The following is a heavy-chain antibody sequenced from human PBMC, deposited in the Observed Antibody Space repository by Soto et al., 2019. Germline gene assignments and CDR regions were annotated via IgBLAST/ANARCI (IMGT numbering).Heavy chain of an antibody. D-gene: IGHD3-22*01. V-gene: IGHV3-23*01. CDR3: AKSLIYYDSSGYYF. CDR2: ISGSGGST. CDR1: AFTLSSYA. J-gene: IGHJ4*02. Sequence: PGGSLRLSCAASAFTLSSYAISWVRQAPGKGLEWVSAISGSGGSTYYADSVKGRFTISRDNSKNTLYLQMNSLRAEDTAVYYCAKSLIYYDSSGYYFGGQGTLVTVSS.